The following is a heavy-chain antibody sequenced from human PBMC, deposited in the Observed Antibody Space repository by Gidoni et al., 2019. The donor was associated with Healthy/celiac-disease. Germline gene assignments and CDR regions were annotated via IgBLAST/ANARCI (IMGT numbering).Heavy chain of an antibody. CDR1: GGSISISSYY. D-gene: IGHD2-15*01. V-gene: IGHV4-39*07. J-gene: IGHJ4*02. CDR2: IYYSGST. CDR3: ARAQDGVVVVAATPFDY. Sequence: QLQLQESGPGLVKPSETLSLTCTVSGGSISISSYYWGWIRQPPGKGLEWIGSIYYSGSTYYNPSLKSRVTISVDTSKNQFSLKLSSVTAADTAVYYCARAQDGVVVVAATPFDYWGQGTLVTVSS.